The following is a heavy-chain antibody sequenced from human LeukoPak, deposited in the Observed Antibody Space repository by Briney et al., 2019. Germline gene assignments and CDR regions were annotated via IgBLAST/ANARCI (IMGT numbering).Heavy chain of an antibody. D-gene: IGHD2-2*01. CDR1: GGSFSSYA. Sequence: SVKISCKASGGSFSSYAISWVPQAPGQGLEWMGGIIPIFGTANYAQKFQGRVTITADESTSTAYRELSSLRSEDTAVYYCATAPSRGIVVVPAAFWGQGTLVTVS. CDR2: IIPIFGTA. CDR3: ATAPSRGIVVVPAAF. J-gene: IGHJ4*02. V-gene: IGHV1-69*01.